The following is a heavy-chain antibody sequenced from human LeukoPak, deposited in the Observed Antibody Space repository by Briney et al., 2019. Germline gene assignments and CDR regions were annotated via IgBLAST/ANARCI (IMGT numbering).Heavy chain of an antibody. D-gene: IGHD2-15*01. V-gene: IGHV4-61*02. J-gene: IGHJ5*02. CDR1: VGAISSGSYY. Sequence: PSQTLSLTCTVSVGAISSGSYYWSWIRQPAGKGLEWIGRIYTSVSTTYNPPLKSRVAISVDTSKNQFSLKLSSVTAADTAVYYCARDRAATRTNWFDPWGQGTLVTVSS. CDR2: IYTSVST. CDR3: ARDRAATRTNWFDP.